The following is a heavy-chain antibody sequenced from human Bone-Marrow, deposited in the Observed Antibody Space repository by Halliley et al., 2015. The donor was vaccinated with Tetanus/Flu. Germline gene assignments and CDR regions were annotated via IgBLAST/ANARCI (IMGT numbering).Heavy chain of an antibody. D-gene: IGHD2-8*01. V-gene: IGHV3-15*01. Sequence: KGLEWVGRLKSRTDGGTAAYGAAVKGRFIISRDDSENMVFLQMNSLKIEDTALYYCTTDRPNGGYWGQGTLVTVSS. CDR2: LKSRTDGGTA. CDR3: TTDRPNGGY. J-gene: IGHJ4*02.